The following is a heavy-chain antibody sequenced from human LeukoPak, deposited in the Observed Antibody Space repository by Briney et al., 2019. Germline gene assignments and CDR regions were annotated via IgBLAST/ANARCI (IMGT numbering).Heavy chain of an antibody. CDR2: ISSSSSDI. V-gene: IGHV3-21*01. J-gene: IGHJ3*02. CDR1: GFTLSSYA. D-gene: IGHD4-23*01. Sequence: GGSLRLSCTGSGFTLSSYAMNWVRRAPGQGLEWVSSISSSSSDIYYTDSVKGRFTISRDNAKNSLYLQMNSLRAEDTAVYYCVTDYGGSSGAFDIWGHGTMVTVSS. CDR3: VTDYGGSSGAFDI.